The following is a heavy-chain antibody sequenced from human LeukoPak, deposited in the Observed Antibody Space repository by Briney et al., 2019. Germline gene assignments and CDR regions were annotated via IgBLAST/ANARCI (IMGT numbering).Heavy chain of an antibody. V-gene: IGHV3-13*01. D-gene: IGHD1/OR15-1a*01. CDR3: ARVGREQNYFDY. CDR2: IGTAGDT. Sequence: GGSLRLSCAASGFTFSSYYMHWVRQATGKGLEWVSAIGTAGDTYYPGSVKGRFTISRENAKNSLYLQMNSLRAGDTAVYYCARVGREQNYFDYWGQGTLVTVSS. CDR1: GFTFSSYY. J-gene: IGHJ4*02.